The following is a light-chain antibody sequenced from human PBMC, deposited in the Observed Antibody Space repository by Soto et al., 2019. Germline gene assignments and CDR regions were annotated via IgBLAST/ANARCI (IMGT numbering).Light chain of an antibody. Sequence: QSALTQPASVSGSPGPSIIISCTGTSSDVGSYNFVSWYQQHPGKDPKLMIYEVSKRPSGVSNRFSGSKSGNTASLTISGHQPEDEADYYCCSYAGNSGVFGGGTQLTVL. CDR2: EVS. J-gene: IGLJ3*02. CDR3: CSYAGNSGV. V-gene: IGLV2-23*02. CDR1: SSDVGSYNF.